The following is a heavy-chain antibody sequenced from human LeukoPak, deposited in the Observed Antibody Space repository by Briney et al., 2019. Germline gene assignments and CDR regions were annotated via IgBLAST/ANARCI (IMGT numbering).Heavy chain of an antibody. V-gene: IGHV3-7*01. CDR3: ATYLRNTAAGYYYFEY. CDR2: IKQDGSEK. Sequence: PGGSLRLSCAASGFTFSSYWMSWVRQAPGKGLEWVANIKQDGSEKYYVDSVKGRFTISRDNAKNSLYLQMNSLRAEDTAIYYCATYLRNTAAGYYYFEYWGQGTLVTVSS. J-gene: IGHJ4*02. CDR1: GFTFSSYW. D-gene: IGHD6-13*01.